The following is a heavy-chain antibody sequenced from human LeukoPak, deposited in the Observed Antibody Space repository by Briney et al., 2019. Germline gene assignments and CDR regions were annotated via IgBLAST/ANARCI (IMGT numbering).Heavy chain of an antibody. D-gene: IGHD3-22*01. CDR2: IYYSGST. CDR1: GGSISSSSYY. V-gene: IGHV4-39*01. Sequence: PSETLSLTCTVSGGSISSSSYYWGWIRQPPGMGLEWIGSIYYSGSTYYNPSLKSRVTISVDTSKNQFSLKLSSVTAADTAVYYCARAYYYDSSGYYYPGMFDYWGQGTLVTVSS. CDR3: ARAYYYDSSGYYYPGMFDY. J-gene: IGHJ4*02.